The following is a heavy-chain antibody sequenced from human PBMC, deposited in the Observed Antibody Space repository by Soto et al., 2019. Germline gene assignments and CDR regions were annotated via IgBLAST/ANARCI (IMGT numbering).Heavy chain of an antibody. D-gene: IGHD5-18*01. CDR3: ARYSYGLFDY. V-gene: IGHV4-59*01. CDR1: CGSISSYY. CDR2: IYYSGSA. J-gene: IGHJ4*02. Sequence: PSETLSLTCTVSCGSISSYYWSWIRQPPGKGLEWIGYIYYSGSANYNPSLKSRVTISVDTYKNQFSLKLSSVTAAETAVYYCARYSYGLFDYWGKGTLVTVSS.